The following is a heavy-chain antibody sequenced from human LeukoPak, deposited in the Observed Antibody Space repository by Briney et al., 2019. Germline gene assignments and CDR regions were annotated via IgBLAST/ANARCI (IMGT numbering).Heavy chain of an antibody. Sequence: ASVKVSCKASGYTFTSYYMHWVRQAPGQGREWMGIINPSGGSTSYAQKFQGRVTMTRDMSTNTVYRELSSLRSEDTAVYYCARGLVANWFDPWGQGTLVTVSS. CDR3: ARGLVANWFDP. V-gene: IGHV1-46*01. J-gene: IGHJ5*02. CDR2: INPSGGST. CDR1: GYTFTSYY. D-gene: IGHD5-12*01.